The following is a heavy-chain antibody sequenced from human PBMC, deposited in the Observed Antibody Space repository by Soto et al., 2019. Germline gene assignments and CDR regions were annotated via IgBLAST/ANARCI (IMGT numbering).Heavy chain of an antibody. V-gene: IGHV1-18*01. CDR3: ARLGYSSGWSLENYYGMDV. J-gene: IGHJ6*02. D-gene: IGHD6-19*01. CDR1: GYTFTSYG. Sequence: XSVKVACKASGYTFTSYGISWVRQAPGQGLEWMGWISAYNGNTNYAQKLQGRVTMTTDTSTSTAYMELRSLRSDDTAVYYCARLGYSSGWSLENYYGMDVCGQRTTVTVSS. CDR2: ISAYNGNT.